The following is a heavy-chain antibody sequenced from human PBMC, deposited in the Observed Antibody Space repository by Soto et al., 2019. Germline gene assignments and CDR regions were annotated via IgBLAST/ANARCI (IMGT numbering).Heavy chain of an antibody. D-gene: IGHD2-2*01. J-gene: IGHJ5*02. CDR3: ARDPSSTPWNWFDP. Sequence: GASVKVSCKASGYTFTSYAMHWVRQAPGQRLEWMGWINAGNGNTKYSQKFQGRVTITRDTSASTAYMELSSLRSEDTAVYYCARDPSSTPWNWFDPWGQGTLVPVSS. CDR1: GYTFTSYA. CDR2: INAGNGNT. V-gene: IGHV1-3*01.